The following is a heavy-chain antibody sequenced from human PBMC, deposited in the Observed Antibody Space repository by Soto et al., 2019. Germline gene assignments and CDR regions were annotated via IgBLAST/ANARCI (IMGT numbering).Heavy chain of an antibody. D-gene: IGHD3-22*01. CDR3: ASDGNYYDSSGYLGY. CDR1: GFTFSSYG. J-gene: IGHJ4*02. Sequence: QVQLVESGGGVVQPGRSLRLSCAASGFTFSSYGMHWVRQAPGKGLEWVAVIWYDGSNKYYADSVKGRFTISRDNSKNTLYLQMNSLRAEDRAVYYCASDGNYYDSSGYLGYWGQGTLVTVSS. V-gene: IGHV3-33*01. CDR2: IWYDGSNK.